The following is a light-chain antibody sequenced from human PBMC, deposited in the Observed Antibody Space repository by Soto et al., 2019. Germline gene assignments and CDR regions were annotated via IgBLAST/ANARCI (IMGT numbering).Light chain of an antibody. CDR3: QQYNLWPPET. CDR1: QSVSTD. V-gene: IGKV3-15*01. CDR2: GAS. J-gene: IGKJ1*01. Sequence: EIVMTQSPATLSVSLGGRATLSFRASQSVSTDLAWYQQRPGQAPRLLIFGASTRATGIPARFTGSGSGTEFILTISSLQSEDSAVYYCQQYNLWPPETFGQGTKVDI.